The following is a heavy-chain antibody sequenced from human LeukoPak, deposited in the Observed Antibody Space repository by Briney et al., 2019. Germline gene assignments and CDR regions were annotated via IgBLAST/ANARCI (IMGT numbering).Heavy chain of an antibody. J-gene: IGHJ5*02. Sequence: GASVKVSCKASGYTFTSYGISWVRQAPGQGLEWIGWISAYNGNTNYAQKLQGRVTMTTDTSTSTAYMELRSLRSDDTAVYYCARAGGGWAYQTPGCEQQLPTRNWFDPWGQGTLVTVSS. D-gene: IGHD6-13*01. CDR2: ISAYNGNT. CDR3: ARAGGGWAYQTPGCEQQLPTRNWFDP. V-gene: IGHV1-18*01. CDR1: GYTFTSYG.